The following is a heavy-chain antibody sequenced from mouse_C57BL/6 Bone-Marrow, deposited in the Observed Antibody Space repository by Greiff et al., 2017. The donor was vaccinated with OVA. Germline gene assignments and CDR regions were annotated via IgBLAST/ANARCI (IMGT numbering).Heavy chain of an antibody. CDR3: ARREDTAYNGYDDFDY. CDR1: GYAFSSSW. D-gene: IGHD2-9*01. V-gene: IGHV1-82*01. CDR2: IYPGDGDT. Sequence: QVQLKQSGPELVKPGASVKISCTASGYAFSSSWMNWVKQRPGKGLEWIGRIYPGDGDTNYNGKFKGKATLTAAKSSSTAYMQISSLTTEDSAVYYCARREDTAYNGYDDFDYWGQGTTLTVST. J-gene: IGHJ2*01.